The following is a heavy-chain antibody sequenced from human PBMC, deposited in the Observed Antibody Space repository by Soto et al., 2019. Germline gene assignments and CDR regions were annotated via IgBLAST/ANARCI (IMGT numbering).Heavy chain of an antibody. J-gene: IGHJ4*02. Sequence: PGGSLRLSCGASGFTFSDHYMEWVRQAPGKGLEWVGRSRNKANSYTTEYAASVKGRVTISRDDSKTSLYLQMNSLKTEDTAVYYCARLPRADGWYFDYWGQGTLVTVSS. CDR1: GFTFSDHY. V-gene: IGHV3-72*01. CDR3: ARLPRADGWYFDY. CDR2: SRNKANSYTT. D-gene: IGHD2-15*01.